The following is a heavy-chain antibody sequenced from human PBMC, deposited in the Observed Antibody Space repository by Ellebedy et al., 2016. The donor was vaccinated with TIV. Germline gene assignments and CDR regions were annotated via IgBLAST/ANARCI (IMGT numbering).Heavy chain of an antibody. CDR2: FYSSGST. J-gene: IGHJ4*02. D-gene: IGHD3-10*01. CDR1: GVSVNSANYY. Sequence: MPSETLSLTCTVSGVSVNSANYYWTLISQPPGKGLEWIGYFYSSGSTDYKPSLKSRVAISVDTSKNQFSLKLSSGTAADTAVYFCSGAYGRATPKYWGQGTLVTVSS. V-gene: IGHV4-61*01. CDR3: SGAYGRATPKY.